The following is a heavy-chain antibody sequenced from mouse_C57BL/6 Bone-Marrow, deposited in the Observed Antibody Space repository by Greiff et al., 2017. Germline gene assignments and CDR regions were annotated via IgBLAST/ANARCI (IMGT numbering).Heavy chain of an antibody. CDR3: ARRGYLDY. CDR2: INPNNGGT. CDR1: GYTFTDYN. Sequence: VQLKESGPELVKPGASVKIPCKASGYTFTDYNMDWVKQSHGKSLEWIGDINPNNGGTIYNQKFKGKATLSVDTSSSTAYRGLRSRTSEDTAVYDCARRGYLDYWGQGTTLTVSA. J-gene: IGHJ2*01. V-gene: IGHV1-18*01.